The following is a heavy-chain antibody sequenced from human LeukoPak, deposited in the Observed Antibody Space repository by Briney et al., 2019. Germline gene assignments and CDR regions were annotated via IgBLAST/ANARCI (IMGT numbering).Heavy chain of an antibody. CDR3: ARHVSVHYSSFDY. D-gene: IGHD2-15*01. J-gene: IGHJ4*02. V-gene: IGHV4-59*01. Sequence: SETLSLTCTVSGGSISSYYWSWIRQPPGKGLEWIGYIYYSGSTNYDPSLKSRVTISVDTSKDQFSLKLSSVIAADTAVYYCARHVSVHYSSFDYWGRGTLVTVSS. CDR1: GGSISSYY. CDR2: IYYSGST.